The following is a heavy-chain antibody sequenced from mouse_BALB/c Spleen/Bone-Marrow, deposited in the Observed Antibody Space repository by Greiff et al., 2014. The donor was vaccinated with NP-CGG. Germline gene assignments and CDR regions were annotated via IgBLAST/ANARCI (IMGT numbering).Heavy chain of an antibody. CDR3: VREDYGSVSFDY. D-gene: IGHD1-1*01. V-gene: IGHV1S56*01. Sequence: VQLQQSGPELVKPGASVRISCKVSGYTFTTYYLHWVKQRPGQGLEWIGWIYPRDLNTKYNEQFKATATLTADKSSSTAYMQLSSLTSEDSAVYFCVREDYGSVSFDYWGQGTTLTVSS. CDR1: GYTFTTYY. CDR2: IYPRDLNT. J-gene: IGHJ2*01.